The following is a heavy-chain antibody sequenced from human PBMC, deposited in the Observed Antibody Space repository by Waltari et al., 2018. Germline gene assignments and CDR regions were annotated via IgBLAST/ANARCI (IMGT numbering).Heavy chain of an antibody. CDR1: GGTFSSHA. V-gene: IGHV1-69*13. D-gene: IGHD3-22*01. J-gene: IGHJ3*02. CDR3: ASCYDSSSDAFDI. Sequence: QVQLVQSGAEVKKPGSSVKVSCKASGGTFSSHAISWVRQAPGQGLEWMGGIIPICGTANYAQTFQGRVTITADVSTSTAYMELSSLRSEDTAVYYCASCYDSSSDAFDIWGQGTMVTVSS. CDR2: IIPICGTA.